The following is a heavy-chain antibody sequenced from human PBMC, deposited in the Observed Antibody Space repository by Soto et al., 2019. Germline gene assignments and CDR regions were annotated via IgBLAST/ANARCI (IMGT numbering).Heavy chain of an antibody. CDR3: ARDLIAVAGSFGY. CDR1: GFTFSSYG. J-gene: IGHJ4*02. D-gene: IGHD6-19*01. V-gene: IGHV3-33*01. Sequence: QVQLVESGGGVVQPGRSLRLSCAASGFTFSSYGMHWVRQAPGKGLEWVAVIWYDGSNKYYADSVKGRFTISRDNSKNTLYLQMNSLRVEDTAVYYCARDLIAVAGSFGYWGQGTLVTVSS. CDR2: IWYDGSNK.